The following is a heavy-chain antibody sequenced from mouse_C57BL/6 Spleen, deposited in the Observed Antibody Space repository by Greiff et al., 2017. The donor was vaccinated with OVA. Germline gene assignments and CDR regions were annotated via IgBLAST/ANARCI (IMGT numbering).Heavy chain of an antibody. V-gene: IGHV1-26*01. CDR2: INPNNGGT. CDR3: ARRAMVKDWYGDV. J-gene: IGHJ1*03. Sequence: VQLQQSGPELVKPGASVKISCKASGYTFTDYYMNWVKQSHGKSLEWIGDINPNNGGTSYNQKFTGKATLTVDKSSSTAYMERRSLTSEDSAVYYCARRAMVKDWYGDVWGTGTTVTVSS. CDR1: GYTFTDYY. D-gene: IGHD2-2*01.